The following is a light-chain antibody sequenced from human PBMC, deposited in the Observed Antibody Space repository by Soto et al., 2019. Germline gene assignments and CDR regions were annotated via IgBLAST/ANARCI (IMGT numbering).Light chain of an antibody. J-gene: IGKJ1*01. Sequence: DIQMTQSPSSLSASLGDRVTITCRPSESIRNELNWFQQRPGKAPRLLIYDTFTLQSVVPSRFSGSVSGTEFSLTISSLQAGDSAIYYCQQSFTTPWTFGQGTKVEI. CDR1: ESIRNE. V-gene: IGKV1-39*01. CDR2: DTF. CDR3: QQSFTTPWT.